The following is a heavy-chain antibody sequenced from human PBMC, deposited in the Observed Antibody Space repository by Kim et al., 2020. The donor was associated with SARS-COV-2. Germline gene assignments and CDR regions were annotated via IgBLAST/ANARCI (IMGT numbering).Heavy chain of an antibody. Sequence: GGSLRLSCAASGFTFSSYAMHWVRQAPGKGLEWVAVISYDGSNKYYADSVKGRFTISRDNSKNTLYLQMNSLRAEDTAVYYCAPPQYGSGENNWGQGTLVTVSS. J-gene: IGHJ4*02. D-gene: IGHD3-10*01. V-gene: IGHV3-30*04. CDR1: GFTFSSYA. CDR3: APPQYGSGENN. CDR2: ISYDGSNK.